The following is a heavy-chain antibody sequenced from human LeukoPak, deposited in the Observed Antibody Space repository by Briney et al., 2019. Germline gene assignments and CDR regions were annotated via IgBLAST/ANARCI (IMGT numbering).Heavy chain of an antibody. V-gene: IGHV5-51*01. J-gene: IGHJ4*02. D-gene: IGHD4/OR15-4a*01. CDR3: ARLGANSLDY. CDR2: IYPSDSYT. Sequence: GESLMISCKGSGYSFTNYWIGWVRQMPGKGLEWMGIIYPSDSYTRYSPSFQGQVTISADKSISTAYLQWSSLKASDTAMYFCARLGANSLDYWGQGTLVTVSS. CDR1: GYSFTNYW.